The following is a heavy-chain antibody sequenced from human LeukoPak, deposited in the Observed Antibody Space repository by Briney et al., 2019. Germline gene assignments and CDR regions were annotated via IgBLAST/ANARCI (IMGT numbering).Heavy chain of an antibody. D-gene: IGHD3-22*01. CDR2: ISYDGNDK. CDR1: GFTFSSYD. Sequence: GGSLRLSCAASGFTFSSYDMHWVRQAPGKGLEWVAVISYDGNDKHYADSVKGRFTISRDNSKNTLYLQMNSLRAEDTAVYYCAKCENYYDSSGPDYWGQGTLVTVSS. J-gene: IGHJ4*02. CDR3: AKCENYYDSSGPDY. V-gene: IGHV3-30*18.